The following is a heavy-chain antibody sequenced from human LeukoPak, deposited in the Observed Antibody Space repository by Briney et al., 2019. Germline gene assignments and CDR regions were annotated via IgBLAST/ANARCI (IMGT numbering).Heavy chain of an antibody. V-gene: IGHV4-59*01. CDR1: GGSISSYY. J-gene: IGHJ3*02. D-gene: IGHD1-26*01. Sequence: PSETLSLTCTVSGGSISSYYWSWIRQPPGKGLEWIGYIYYSGSTNYNPSLKSRVTISVDTSKNQFSLKLSSVTAADTAVYYCARDGVGATTGDYAFDIWGQGTMVTVSS. CDR2: IYYSGST. CDR3: ARDGVGATTGDYAFDI.